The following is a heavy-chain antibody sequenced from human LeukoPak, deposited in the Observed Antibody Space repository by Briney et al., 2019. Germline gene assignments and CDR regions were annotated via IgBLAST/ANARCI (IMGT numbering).Heavy chain of an antibody. J-gene: IGHJ4*02. CDR2: IWYDGSNK. V-gene: IGHV3-33*01. CDR3: ARERLYYDGSGYYYAF. D-gene: IGHD3-22*01. Sequence: PGRSLRLSCAASGFTFSSYGMHWVRQAPGKGLEWVAVIWYDGSNKYYADSVKGRFTISRDNSKNTLYLQMNSLRAEDTAVYYCARERLYYDGSGYYYAFWGQGTLVTVSS. CDR1: GFTFSSYG.